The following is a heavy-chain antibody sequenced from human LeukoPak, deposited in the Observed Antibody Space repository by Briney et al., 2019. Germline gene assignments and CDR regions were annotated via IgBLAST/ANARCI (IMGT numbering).Heavy chain of an antibody. Sequence: ASVKASCKASGYTFTSYGISWVRQAPGQGLEWMGCISAYNGNTNYAQKLQGRVTMTTDTSTSTAYMELRSLRSDDTAVYYCARLGHTMNYYDSSGYYPLDYWGQGTLVTVSS. V-gene: IGHV1-18*01. J-gene: IGHJ4*02. CDR3: ARLGHTMNYYDSSGYYPLDY. CDR2: ISAYNGNT. CDR1: GYTFTSYG. D-gene: IGHD3-22*01.